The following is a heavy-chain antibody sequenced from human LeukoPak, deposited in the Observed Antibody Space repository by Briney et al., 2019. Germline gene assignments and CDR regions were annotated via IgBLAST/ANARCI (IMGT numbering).Heavy chain of an antibody. D-gene: IGHD7-27*01. CDR3: ARNNWGIDD. V-gene: IGHV3-23*01. CDR1: GLTFSSYA. CDR2: ISGSGSYA. J-gene: IGHJ4*02. Sequence: PGGSLRLSCAASGLTFSSYAMNWVRQAPGKGLEWVSVISGSGSYAYYADSVKGRFTISRDNSKNTLYLQMNSLRPEDTAVYYCARNNWGIDDWGQGTLVTVSS.